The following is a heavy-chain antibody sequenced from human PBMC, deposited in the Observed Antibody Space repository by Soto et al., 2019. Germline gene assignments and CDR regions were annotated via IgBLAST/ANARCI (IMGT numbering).Heavy chain of an antibody. CDR1: GFSLSTSGVG. J-gene: IGHJ1*01. CDR2: IYWTDDK. CDR3: AHRLGGKVIRISWYLQH. D-gene: IGHD6-13*01. V-gene: IGHV2-5*01. Sequence: SGPTLVNPTQPLTLTCTFSGFSLSTSGVGVGWIRQPPGKALEWLALIYWTDDKRYSPSLKSRLTITKDTSKNQVVLTMTNMDPVDTATYYCAHRLGGKVIRISWYLQHWGQGTLVTVSS.